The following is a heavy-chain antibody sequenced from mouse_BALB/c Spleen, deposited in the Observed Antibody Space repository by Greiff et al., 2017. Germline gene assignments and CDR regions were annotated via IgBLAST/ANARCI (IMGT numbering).Heavy chain of an antibody. V-gene: IGHV5-6-4*01. CDR1: GFTFSSYT. J-gene: IGHJ2*01. CDR3: TRGDGNLYFDY. Sequence: EVQRVESGGGLVKPGGSLKLSCAASGFTFSSYTMSWVRQTPEKRLEWVATISSGGSYTYYPDSVKGRFTISRDNAKNTLYLQMSSLKSEDTAMYYCTRGDGNLYFDYWGQGTTLTVSS. CDR2: ISSGGSYT. D-gene: IGHD2-1*01.